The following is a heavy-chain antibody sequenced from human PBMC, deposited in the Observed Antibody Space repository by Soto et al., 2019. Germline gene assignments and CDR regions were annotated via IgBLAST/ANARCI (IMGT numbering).Heavy chain of an antibody. J-gene: IGHJ4*02. CDR1: GFTFSSYG. Sequence: GGSLRLSCAASGFTFSSYGMHWVRQAPGKGLEWVAVISYDGSNKYYADSVKGRFTISRDNSKNTLYLQMNSLRAEDTVVYYCAKDAPYELPGAQCDSSGYFDYWGQGTLVTVSS. CDR2: ISYDGSNK. V-gene: IGHV3-30*18. CDR3: AKDAPYELPGAQCDSSGYFDY. D-gene: IGHD3-22*01.